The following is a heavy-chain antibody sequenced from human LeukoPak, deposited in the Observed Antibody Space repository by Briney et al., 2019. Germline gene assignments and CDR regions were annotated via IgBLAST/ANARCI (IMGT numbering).Heavy chain of an antibody. Sequence: SETLSLTCTVSGGSISSYYWSWIRQPPGKGLEWIGYIYYSGSTNYNPSLESRVTISVDTSKNQFSLKLSSVTAADTAVYYCARLAVRGASDAFDIWGQGTMVTVSS. J-gene: IGHJ3*02. CDR3: ARLAVRGASDAFDI. CDR2: IYYSGST. D-gene: IGHD3-10*01. V-gene: IGHV4-59*01. CDR1: GGSISSYY.